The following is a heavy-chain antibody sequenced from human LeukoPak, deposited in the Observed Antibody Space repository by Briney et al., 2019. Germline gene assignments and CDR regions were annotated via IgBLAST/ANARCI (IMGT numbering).Heavy chain of an antibody. CDR3: ARDRYIGKPGTEDY. CDR1: GFTFSSYW. D-gene: IGHD6-13*01. J-gene: IGHJ4*02. V-gene: IGHV3-7*01. Sequence: GGSLRLSCAASGFTFSSYWMSWVRQAPGKGLEWVSNIGEGGSEKYYVDSVKGRFTISRDNAKNSLYLQMNSLRAEDTALYYCARDRYIGKPGTEDYWGQGTLVTVSS. CDR2: IGEGGSEK.